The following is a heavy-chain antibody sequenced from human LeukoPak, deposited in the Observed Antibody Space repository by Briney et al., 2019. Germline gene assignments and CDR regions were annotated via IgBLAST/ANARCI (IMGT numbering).Heavy chain of an antibody. D-gene: IGHD3-9*01. V-gene: IGHV1-2*02. Sequence: EASAKVSCKASGYTFTGYYVHWVRQAPGQGLEWMGWMNPKSGGTNYAQKFEARVTMNRDTSISTAYMELSRLRFDDTAVYYCARSPDILTGEKFDYWGQGTLVTVSS. CDR1: GYTFTGYY. CDR2: MNPKSGGT. J-gene: IGHJ4*02. CDR3: ARSPDILTGEKFDY.